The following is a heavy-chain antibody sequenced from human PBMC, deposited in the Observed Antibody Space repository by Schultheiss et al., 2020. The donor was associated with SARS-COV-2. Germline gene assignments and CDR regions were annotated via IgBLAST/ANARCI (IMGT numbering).Heavy chain of an antibody. CDR2: IKQDGSEK. Sequence: GGSLRLSCAASGFTFSSYAMHWVRQAPGKGLEWVANIKQDGSEKYYVDSVKGRFTISRDNSKNTLYLQMNSLRAEDTAVYYCARNGPRRYYGPGSLAAWGQGTMVTVSS. CDR1: GFTFSSYA. V-gene: IGHV3-7*03. J-gene: IGHJ3*01. CDR3: ARNGPRRYYGPGSLAA. D-gene: IGHD3-10*01.